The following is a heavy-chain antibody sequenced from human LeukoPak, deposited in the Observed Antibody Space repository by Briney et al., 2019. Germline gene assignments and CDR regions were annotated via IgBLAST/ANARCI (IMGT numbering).Heavy chain of an antibody. CDR3: ARVYDSSGYYPYYFDY. D-gene: IGHD3-22*01. Sequence: SETLSLTCTVSGGSISSGSYYWSWIRQPAVKGLEWIGRIYTSGSTNYNPSLKSRVTISVDTSKNQFSLKLSSVTAADTAVYYCARVYDSSGYYPYYFDYWGQGTLVTVSS. V-gene: IGHV4-61*02. CDR1: GGSISSGSYY. J-gene: IGHJ4*02. CDR2: IYTSGST.